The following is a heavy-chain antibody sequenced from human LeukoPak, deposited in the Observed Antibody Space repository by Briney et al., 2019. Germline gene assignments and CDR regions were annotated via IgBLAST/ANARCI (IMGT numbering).Heavy chain of an antibody. V-gene: IGHV3-23*01. CDR3: AKDFRLYCSGGSCPFDY. D-gene: IGHD2-15*01. J-gene: IGHJ4*02. Sequence: GGSLRLSCAASGFTFSSYAMSWVRQAPGKGLEWVSGISGSGGSTYYADSVKGRFTISRDNSKNTLYLQMNSLRAEDTAVYYCAKDFRLYCSGGSCPFDYWGQGTPVTVSS. CDR2: ISGSGGST. CDR1: GFTFSSYA.